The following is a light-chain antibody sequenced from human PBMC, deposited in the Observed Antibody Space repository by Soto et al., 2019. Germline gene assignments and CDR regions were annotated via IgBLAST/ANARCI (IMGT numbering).Light chain of an antibody. J-gene: IGKJ1*01. CDR3: QQYQTWPRT. Sequence: EIVMTQSPVTLSVSPGERATLSCRASQTISSNLAWYQQKPGQAPRLLVYGASTRATGFPARFSGSGSGTDFTLTISSLQSEDVAIYYCQQYQTWPRTFGQGTKLAIK. V-gene: IGKV3-15*01. CDR2: GAS. CDR1: QTISSN.